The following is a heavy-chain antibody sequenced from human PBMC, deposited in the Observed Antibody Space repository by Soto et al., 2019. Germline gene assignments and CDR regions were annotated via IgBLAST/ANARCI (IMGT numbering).Heavy chain of an antibody. CDR1: GGTFSSYA. V-gene: IGHV1-69*12. D-gene: IGHD4-4*01. Sequence: QVQLVQSGAEVKKPGSSVKVSCKASGGTFSSYAISWVRQAPGQGLEWMGGIIPIFGTANYAQKFQGRVTITADESTSTAYLELSSLRSEATAVYHCAGPPEVTRIYYGYGMDVWGQGTTVTVSS. J-gene: IGHJ6*02. CDR2: IIPIFGTA. CDR3: AGPPEVTRIYYGYGMDV.